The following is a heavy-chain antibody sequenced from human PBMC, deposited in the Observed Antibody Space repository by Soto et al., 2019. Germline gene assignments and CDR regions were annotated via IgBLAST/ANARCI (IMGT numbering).Heavy chain of an antibody. D-gene: IGHD3-9*01. CDR1: GFTFSSYS. V-gene: IGHV3-48*01. Sequence: EVQLVESGGGLVQPGGSLRLSCAASGFTFSSYSMNWVRQAPGKGLEWVSYISSSSSTIYYADSVKGRFTISRDNAKNSLYLQMNRLRAEDTAVYYCARYYDILTGYPPSYYYYMDVWGKGTTVTVSS. CDR2: ISSSSSTI. J-gene: IGHJ6*03. CDR3: ARYYDILTGYPPSYYYYMDV.